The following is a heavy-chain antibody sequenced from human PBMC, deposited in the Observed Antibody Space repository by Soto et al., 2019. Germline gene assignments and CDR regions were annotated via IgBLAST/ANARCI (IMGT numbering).Heavy chain of an antibody. Sequence: QVQLQESGPGLVKPSQTLSLTCTVSGGSISSGGYYWSWIRQQPGKGLEWIGYIYYSVSTYYNPSLKRRVTISVDTSKNQSSLKLSSVTAADTAVYYCARSGYSYGPNPLLYWGQGTLVTVSS. CDR2: IYYSVST. J-gene: IGHJ4*02. CDR3: ARSGYSYGPNPLLY. V-gene: IGHV4-31*03. D-gene: IGHD5-18*01. CDR1: GGSISSGGYY.